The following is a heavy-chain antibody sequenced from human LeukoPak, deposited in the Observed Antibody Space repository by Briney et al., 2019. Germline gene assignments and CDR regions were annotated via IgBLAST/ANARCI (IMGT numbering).Heavy chain of an antibody. CDR2: ISWNSGSV. CDR1: GFRFGEYA. J-gene: IGHJ4*02. Sequence: GRSLRLSCAASGFRFGEYAMHWVRLPPGKGLEWVAGISWNSGSVGYADSVKGRFTISRDNAKNSLFLQMNSLRAEDTAVYFCARDERGTWYEDSWGQGTLVTVSS. D-gene: IGHD6-13*01. CDR3: ARDERGTWYEDS. V-gene: IGHV3-9*01.